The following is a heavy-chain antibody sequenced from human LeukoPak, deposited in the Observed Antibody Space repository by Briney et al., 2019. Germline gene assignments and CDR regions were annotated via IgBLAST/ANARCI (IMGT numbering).Heavy chain of an antibody. Sequence: ASETLSLTCTVSGGSISSYYWSWIRQPPGKGLEWIGYIYYSGNTDYNPSLKSRVTISVDTSKNQFSLKLSSVTAADTAVYYCARAVGATPIFDYWGQGTLVTVSS. D-gene: IGHD1-26*01. V-gene: IGHV4-59*01. J-gene: IGHJ4*02. CDR2: IYYSGNT. CDR3: ARAVGATPIFDY. CDR1: GGSISSYY.